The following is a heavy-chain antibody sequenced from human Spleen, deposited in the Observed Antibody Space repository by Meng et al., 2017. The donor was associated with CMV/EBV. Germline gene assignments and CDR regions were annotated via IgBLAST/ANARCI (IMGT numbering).Heavy chain of an antibody. CDR1: GFTFSGYW. V-gene: IGHV3-13*01. CDR3: ARCLFTGVFDI. CDR2: IDTGNDT. D-gene: IGHD5/OR15-5a*01. Sequence: GGSLRLSCAASGFTFSGYWMSWVRQAPGKGLEWVSGIDTGNDTYYLDSVKGRFTISREDDENSLYLQMNSLRAGDTAVYYCARCLFTGVFDIWGQGTLVTVSS. J-gene: IGHJ3*02.